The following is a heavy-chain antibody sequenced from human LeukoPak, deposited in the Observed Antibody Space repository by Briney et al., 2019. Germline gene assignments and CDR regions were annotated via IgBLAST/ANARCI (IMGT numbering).Heavy chain of an antibody. V-gene: IGHV4-61*02. CDR3: ARGGVSDFDY. J-gene: IGHJ4*02. Sequence: SATLSLTCTVSGGSISSGSYYWRWIRQPAGKGLEWIGRFHTSGSTDYNPSLKSRVSISVDTSKNHFSLKLSSVTAADTAVYYCARGGVSDFDYWGQGTLVTVSS. CDR1: GGSISSGSYY. CDR2: FHTSGST. D-gene: IGHD3-10*01.